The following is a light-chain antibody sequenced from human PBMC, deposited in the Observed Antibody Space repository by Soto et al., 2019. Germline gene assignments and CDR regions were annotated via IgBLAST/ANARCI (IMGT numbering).Light chain of an antibody. V-gene: IGKV3-15*01. CDR2: RAS. CDR1: LSVNSN. Sequence: ETVMTQSPATLSVSPGERATLSCRASLSVNSNLAWYQQKPGQTPRLLLYRASTRATGIPARFSASGSGTEFTLTITSLQSEDFAVYYCLQYNDGPPWTFGPGTKVEIK. J-gene: IGKJ1*01. CDR3: LQYNDGPPWT.